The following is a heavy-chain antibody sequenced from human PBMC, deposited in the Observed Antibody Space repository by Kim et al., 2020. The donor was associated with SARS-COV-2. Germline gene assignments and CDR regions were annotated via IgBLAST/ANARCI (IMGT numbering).Heavy chain of an antibody. CDR2: IWYDGSNK. V-gene: IGHV3-33*01. CDR1: GFTFSSYG. J-gene: IGHJ6*02. D-gene: IGHD3-22*01. Sequence: GGSLRLSCAASGFTFSSYGMHWVRQAPGKGLEWVAVIWYDGSNKYYADSVKGRFTISRDNSKNTLYLQMNSLRAEDTAVYYCARGYYYDSSGYYFEDYYYGMDVWGQGTTVTVSS. CDR3: ARGYYYDSSGYYFEDYYYGMDV.